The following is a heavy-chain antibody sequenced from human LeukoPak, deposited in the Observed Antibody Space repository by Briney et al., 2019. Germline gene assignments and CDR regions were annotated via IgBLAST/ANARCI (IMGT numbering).Heavy chain of an antibody. D-gene: IGHD1-26*01. CDR2: IYYSGST. V-gene: IGHV4-39*07. Sequence: SETLSLTCTVSGGSISNYYWGWIRQPPGKGLEWIGSIYYSGSTYYNPSLKSRVTISVDTSKNQFSLKLSSVTAADTAVYYCARVSGSLDYWGQGTLVTVSS. CDR3: ARVSGSLDY. CDR1: GGSISNYY. J-gene: IGHJ4*02.